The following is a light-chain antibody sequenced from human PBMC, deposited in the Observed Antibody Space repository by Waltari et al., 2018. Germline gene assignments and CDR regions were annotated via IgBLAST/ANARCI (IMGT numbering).Light chain of an antibody. CDR1: QRVSSW. J-gene: IGKJ1*01. CDR2: DAS. Sequence: DIQMTQSPSTLSASVGDRVTVTCRASQRVSSWLAWYQQKPGKAPKLLIYDASSLESGVPSRFSGSASGTEFTLTITSLQPDDSATYYCQQYSTYGTFGQGTKVEIK. CDR3: QQYSTYGT. V-gene: IGKV1-5*03.